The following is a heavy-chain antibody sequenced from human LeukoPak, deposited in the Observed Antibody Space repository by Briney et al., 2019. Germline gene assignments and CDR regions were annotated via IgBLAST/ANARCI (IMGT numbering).Heavy chain of an antibody. D-gene: IGHD2-21*02. V-gene: IGHV3-30-3*01. CDR2: ISSDGSDK. Sequence: GGSLRLSCATSGFTFNTYAMHWVRQAPGKGLEWVAFISSDGSDKYYADSMKGRFTISRDNSKNTLYLQMTSLRGEDTAMYYCAREGTARDAFDIWGQGTMVTVSS. CDR3: AREGTARDAFDI. J-gene: IGHJ3*02. CDR1: GFTFNTYA.